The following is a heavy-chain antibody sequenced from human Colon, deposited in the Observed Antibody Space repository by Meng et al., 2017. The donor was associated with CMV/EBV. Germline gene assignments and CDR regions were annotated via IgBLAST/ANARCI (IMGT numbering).Heavy chain of an antibody. J-gene: IGHJ6*02. CDR3: ARGYDFWSGYYGMDL. CDR2: IYSGGST. D-gene: IGHD3-3*01. V-gene: IGHV3-66*02. Sequence: GESLKISCAASGFTVSSNYMSWVRQAPGKGLEWVSVIYSGGSTYYADSVKGRFTISRDNSKNTLYLQMNSLRAEDTAVYYCARGYDFWSGYYGMDLWGQGTTVTVSS. CDR1: GFTVSSNY.